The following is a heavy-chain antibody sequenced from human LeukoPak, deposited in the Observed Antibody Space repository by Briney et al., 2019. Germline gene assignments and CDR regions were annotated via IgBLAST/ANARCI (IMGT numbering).Heavy chain of an antibody. Sequence: SETLSLTCAVYGGSFSGYYWSWIRQPPGKGLEWIGEINHSGSTNYNPSLKSRVTISVDTSKNQFSLKLSSVTAADTAVYYCARAPPYYYYMDVWGKGTTVTVSS. J-gene: IGHJ6*03. CDR3: ARAPPYYYYMDV. CDR2: INHSGST. V-gene: IGHV4-34*01. CDR1: GGSFSGYY.